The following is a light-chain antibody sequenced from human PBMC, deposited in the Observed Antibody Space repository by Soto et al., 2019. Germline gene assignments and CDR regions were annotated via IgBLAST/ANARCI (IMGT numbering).Light chain of an antibody. J-gene: IGLJ1*01. CDR2: DVS. CDR1: SSDVGGYNY. V-gene: IGLV2-14*01. CDR3: SSYTSPRV. Sequence: QSVLIQPASVSGSPGQSITISCTGTSSDVGGYNYVSWYQQHPGKAPKLMIYDVSNRPSGVSNRFSGSKSGNTASLTISGLQAEDEADYYCSSYTSPRVFGTGTKVTVL.